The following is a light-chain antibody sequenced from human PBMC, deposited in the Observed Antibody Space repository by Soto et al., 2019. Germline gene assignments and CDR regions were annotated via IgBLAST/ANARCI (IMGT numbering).Light chain of an antibody. J-gene: IGLJ1*01. Sequence: SYELTQPPSVSMAPGQTARISCGGNKIGRKSVHWYQQKPGQAPLLVVYDDSARPSGIPERFSGSNSGNTATLTISRVEAGDEADYYCQVWDTSSDHYVFGTGTKV. CDR3: QVWDTSSDHYV. CDR1: KIGRKS. CDR2: DDS. V-gene: IGLV3-21*02.